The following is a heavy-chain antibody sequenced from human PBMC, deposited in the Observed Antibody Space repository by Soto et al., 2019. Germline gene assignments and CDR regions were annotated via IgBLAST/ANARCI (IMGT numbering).Heavy chain of an antibody. V-gene: IGHV3-48*01. CDR1: GFTFSSYS. D-gene: IGHD4-17*01. Sequence: PGGSLRLSCAASGFTFSSYSMNWVRQAPGKGLEWVSYISSSSSTIYYADSVKGRFTISRDNAKNSLYLQMNSLRAEDTAVYYCARIGRLRWGDYWGQGTQVTVSS. CDR2: ISSSSSTI. CDR3: ARIGRLRWGDY. J-gene: IGHJ4*02.